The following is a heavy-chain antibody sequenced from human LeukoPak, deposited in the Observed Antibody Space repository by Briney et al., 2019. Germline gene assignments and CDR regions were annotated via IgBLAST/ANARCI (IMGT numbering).Heavy chain of an antibody. J-gene: IGHJ4*02. V-gene: IGHV4-59*01. D-gene: IGHD2-21*02. CDR1: GGSISNYY. CDR2: IYYSGST. CDR3: ARVAYCDSGCYRGYFDY. Sequence: SETLSLTCTVSGGSISNYYWSWIRQPPGKGLEWIGYIYYSGSTNFNSSLNSRVSISVDTSKNQFSLKLSSVTAADTAVYYCARVAYCDSGCYRGYFDYWGQGTLVTVSS.